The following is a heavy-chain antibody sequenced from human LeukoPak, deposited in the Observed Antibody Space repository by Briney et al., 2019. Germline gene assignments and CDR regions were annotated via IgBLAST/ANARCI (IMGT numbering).Heavy chain of an antibody. CDR2: INPNSGGT. V-gene: IGHV1-2*02. D-gene: IGHD6-13*01. Sequence: ASVKVSCKASGYTFTGYYMHWVRQAPGQGLEWMGWINPNSGGTNYAQKFQGRVTMTRDTSISTAYMELSRLRSDDTAVYYCARTDRRTSWYYFDYWGQGTLVTVSS. J-gene: IGHJ4*02. CDR3: ARTDRRTSWYYFDY. CDR1: GYTFTGYY.